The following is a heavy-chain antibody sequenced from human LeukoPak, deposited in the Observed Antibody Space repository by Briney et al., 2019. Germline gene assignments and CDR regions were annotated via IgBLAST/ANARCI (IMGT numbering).Heavy chain of an antibody. D-gene: IGHD5-18*01. J-gene: IGHJ6*02. Sequence: PSETLSLTCTVSGGSIRSSYYYWGWIRQPPGKGLEWIGSIYDSGSTYYNPSLKSRVTISVDTSKNQFSLKLSSVTAADTAVYYCVSHPYSSYYYHMDVWGRGTTVTVSS. CDR1: GGSIRSSYYY. CDR3: VSHPYSSYYYHMDV. V-gene: IGHV4-39*01. CDR2: IYDSGST.